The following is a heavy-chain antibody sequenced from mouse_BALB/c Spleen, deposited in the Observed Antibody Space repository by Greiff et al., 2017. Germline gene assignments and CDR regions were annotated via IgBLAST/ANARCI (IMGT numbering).Heavy chain of an antibody. CDR3: ARHRDSSGYGDY. CDR1: GFAFSSYD. D-gene: IGHD3-2*01. Sequence: EVQLVESGGGLVKPGGSLKLSCAASGFAFSSYDMSWVRQTPEKRLEWVAYISSGGGSTYYPDTVKGRFTISRDNAKNTLYLQMSSLKSEDTAMYYCARHRDSSGYGDYWGQGTTLTVSS. J-gene: IGHJ2*01. CDR2: ISSGGGST. V-gene: IGHV5-12-1*01.